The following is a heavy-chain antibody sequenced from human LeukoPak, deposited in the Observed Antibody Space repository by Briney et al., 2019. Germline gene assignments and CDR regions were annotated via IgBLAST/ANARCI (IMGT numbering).Heavy chain of an antibody. CDR3: ARIPLYYDSSGYYYGFDY. D-gene: IGHD3-22*01. CDR1: XX. V-gene: IGHV2-70*01. Sequence: XXVSXIRQPPGKALEWLALIDWDDDKYYSTSLKTRLTISKDTSKNQVVLTMTNMDPVDTATYYCARIPLYYDSSGYYYGFDYWGQGTLVTVSS. CDR2: IDWDDDK. J-gene: IGHJ4*02.